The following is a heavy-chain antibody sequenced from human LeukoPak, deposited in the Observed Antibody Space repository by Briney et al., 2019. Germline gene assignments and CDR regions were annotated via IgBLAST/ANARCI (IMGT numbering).Heavy chain of an antibody. CDR3: YTTSGGRPH. Sequence: SETLSLTCTVSGGSISSSGYYWGSIRQPPGKGLKWIGSMYYSGSTNYNPSVKSRVTITADTSRNQYSLNLSSVTAADTAVYYCYTTSGGRPHWGQGTLVTVSS. V-gene: IGHV4-39*01. J-gene: IGHJ4*02. CDR1: GGSISSSGYY. D-gene: IGHD2-2*02. CDR2: MYYSGST.